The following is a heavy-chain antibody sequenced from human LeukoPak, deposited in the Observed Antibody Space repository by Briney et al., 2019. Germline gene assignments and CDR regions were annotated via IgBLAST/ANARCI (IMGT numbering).Heavy chain of an antibody. CDR3: ARLESSLPRGWFDP. CDR2: FYYSEST. J-gene: IGHJ5*02. V-gene: IGHV4-39*01. CDR1: GGSISSSYYY. Sequence: SETLSLTCTVSGGSISSSYYYWVWIRQPPGRGLEWIGSFYYSESTYYNPSLKSRVTISVDTSKNQFSLRLSSVTAADTAVYYCARLESSLPRGWFDPWGQGILVTVSS.